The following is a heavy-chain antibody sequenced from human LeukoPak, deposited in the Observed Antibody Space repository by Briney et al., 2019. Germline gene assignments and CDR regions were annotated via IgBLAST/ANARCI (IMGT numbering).Heavy chain of an antibody. D-gene: IGHD3-3*01. CDR2: ISAYNGNT. J-gene: IGHJ4*02. CDR1: GYTFTRYG. V-gene: IGHV1-18*01. CDR3: ARDRSLWSGYYSFDS. Sequence: ASVKVSCKASGYTFTRYGISWVRQAPGQGLQWMGRISAYNGNTNYAQKLQGRVTMTTDTSTSTAYMELRSLRSDDTAVYYCARDRSLWSGYYSFDSWGQGTLVTVSS.